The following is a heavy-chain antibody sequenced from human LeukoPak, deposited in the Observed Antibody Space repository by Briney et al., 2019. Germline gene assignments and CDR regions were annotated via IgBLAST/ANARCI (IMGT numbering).Heavy chain of an antibody. D-gene: IGHD5-18*01. V-gene: IGHV5-51*01. Sequence: GESLKISCKGSGYSFTNYWIGWVRQMPVKGLEWMGIIYPGDSDTRYSPSFQGQVTISADKSISTAYLQWSSLKASDTAMYYCARHLRLWQNWFDPWGQGTLVTVSS. CDR1: GYSFTNYW. CDR2: IYPGDSDT. J-gene: IGHJ5*02. CDR3: ARHLRLWQNWFDP.